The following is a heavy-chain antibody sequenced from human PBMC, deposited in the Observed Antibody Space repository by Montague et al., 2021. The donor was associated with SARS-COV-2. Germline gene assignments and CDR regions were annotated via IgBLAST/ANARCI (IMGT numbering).Heavy chain of an antibody. Sequence: SETLSLTCIVSGSSVRSYCWSWIRKPPGKGLEWIGYINDSGSTNYNPSLKSRVTITVDTSKNQFSLKLSSVTAADTAVDYCARENTVTTFVSPYYIDSWGQGTLVTVSS. V-gene: IGHV4-59*02. J-gene: IGHJ4*02. CDR3: ARENTVTTFVSPYYIDS. CDR1: GSSVRSYC. CDR2: INDSGST. D-gene: IGHD4-17*01.